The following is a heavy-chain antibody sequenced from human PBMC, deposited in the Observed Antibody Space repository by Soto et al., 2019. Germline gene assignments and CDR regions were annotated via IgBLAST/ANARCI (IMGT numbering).Heavy chain of an antibody. CDR3: ARVGYDFWSGLKNYYYGMDV. V-gene: IGHV3-33*01. J-gene: IGHJ6*02. CDR2: IWYDGSNK. D-gene: IGHD3-3*01. Sequence: GGSLRLSCAASGFTFSSYGMHWVRQAPGKGLEWVAVIWYDGSNKYYADSVKGRFTIPRDNSKNTLYLQMNSLRAEDTAVYYCARVGYDFWSGLKNYYYGMDVWGQGTTVTVSS. CDR1: GFTFSSYG.